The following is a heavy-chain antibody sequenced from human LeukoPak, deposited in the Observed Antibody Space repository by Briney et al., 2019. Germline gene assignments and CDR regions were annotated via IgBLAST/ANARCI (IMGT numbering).Heavy chain of an antibody. CDR1: GGSISSYY. J-gene: IGHJ4*02. CDR2: INYSGTT. Sequence: PSETLSLTCTVSGGSISSYYWSWARQHPGKGLEWIGYINYSGTTYYNPSLTSRVTISVDTSKNQFSLKLSSVTAADTAVYYCARTYCRGGTCYSWDYWGQGTLVTVSS. CDR3: ARTYCRGGTCYSWDY. D-gene: IGHD2-15*01. V-gene: IGHV4-59*06.